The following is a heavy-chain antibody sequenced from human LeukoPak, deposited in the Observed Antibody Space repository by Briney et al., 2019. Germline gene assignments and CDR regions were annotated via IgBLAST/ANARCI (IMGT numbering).Heavy chain of an antibody. CDR2: INPNSGGT. Sequence: EASVKVSCKASGYTFTGYYMHWVRQAPGQGLEWMGWINPNSGGTNYAQKFQGRVTMTRDTSISTAYMELSRLRSDDTAVYYCAREGPNGGNYYYYYMDVWGKGTTVTVSS. V-gene: IGHV1-2*02. CDR1: GYTFTGYY. D-gene: IGHD7-27*01. CDR3: AREGPNGGNYYYYYMDV. J-gene: IGHJ6*03.